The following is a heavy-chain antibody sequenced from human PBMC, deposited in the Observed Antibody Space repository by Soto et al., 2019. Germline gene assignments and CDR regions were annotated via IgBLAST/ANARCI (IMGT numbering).Heavy chain of an antibody. V-gene: IGHV4-39*01. D-gene: IGHD6-19*01. CDR3: ARHGGSGVDY. CDR1: GGSISSSSYY. CDR2: IYYSGST. J-gene: IGHJ4*02. Sequence: QLQMQESGPGLVKPSETLSLTCTVSGGSISSSSYYWGWIRQPPGKGLEWIGSIYYSGSTYYNPSLKSRVTISVDTSKNQYSLKLSSVAAADTAVYYCARHGGSGVDYWGQGTLVTVSS.